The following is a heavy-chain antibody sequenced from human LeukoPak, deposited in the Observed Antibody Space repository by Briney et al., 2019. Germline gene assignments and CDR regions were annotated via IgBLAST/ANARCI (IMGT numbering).Heavy chain of an antibody. CDR1: GGTFSSYA. V-gene: IGHV1-69*04. Sequence: SSVKVSCKASGGTFSSYAISWVRQAPGQGIEWRGRIIPIFGIANYAQKFRGRVTITADKSTSTAYMELSSLGSEDTAVYYCARDETEGYSSGWYLGWFDPWGQGTLVTVSS. CDR3: ARDETEGYSSGWYLGWFDP. J-gene: IGHJ5*02. D-gene: IGHD6-19*01. CDR2: IIPIFGIA.